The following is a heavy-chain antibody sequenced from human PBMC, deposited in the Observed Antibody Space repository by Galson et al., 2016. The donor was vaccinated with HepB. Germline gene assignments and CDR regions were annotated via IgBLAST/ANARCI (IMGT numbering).Heavy chain of an antibody. Sequence: SLRLSCAASGFTFGDYYMNWIRQAPGKGLEWISYIRSDGRSKYYADSVKGRSTISRDNGKKSLSLQMNSLRAEDTAVYHCARGLRDTFDIWGQGTMVTVSS. CDR1: GFTFGDYY. J-gene: IGHJ3*02. V-gene: IGHV3-11*01. CDR3: ARGLRDTFDI. CDR2: IRSDGRSK.